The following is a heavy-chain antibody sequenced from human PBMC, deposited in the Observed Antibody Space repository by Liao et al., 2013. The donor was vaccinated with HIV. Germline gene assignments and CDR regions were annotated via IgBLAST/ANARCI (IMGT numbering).Heavy chain of an antibody. CDR1: WLHQHWSLL. D-gene: IGHD1-26*01. CDR3: ARVYSGTFEHYYHYYMDV. V-gene: IGHV4-61*02. J-gene: IGHJ6*03. Sequence: QVQLQESGPGLVKPSQTPVPHLHCLWWLHQHWSLLLELDPAARREGTGVDWAYPYQWEHQLQPLLKSRVTISPDTSKNQFSLRLSSVTAADTAVYYCARVYSGTFEHYYHYYMDVWAKGPRSPSP. CDR2: PYQWEH.